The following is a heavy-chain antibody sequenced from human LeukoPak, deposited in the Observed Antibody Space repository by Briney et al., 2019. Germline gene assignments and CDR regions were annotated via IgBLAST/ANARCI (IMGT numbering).Heavy chain of an antibody. D-gene: IGHD3-22*01. V-gene: IGHV3-66*04. CDR1: EFSVGSNY. CDR3: ARLKDDSSGYHGDY. J-gene: IGHJ4*02. Sequence: GGSLRLSCAASEFSVGSNYMTWVRQAPGKGLEWVSLIYSGGSTYYADSVKGRFTISRDNSKNTLYLQMNSLRAEDTAVYYCARLKDDSSGYHGDYWGQGTLVTVSS. CDR2: IYSGGST.